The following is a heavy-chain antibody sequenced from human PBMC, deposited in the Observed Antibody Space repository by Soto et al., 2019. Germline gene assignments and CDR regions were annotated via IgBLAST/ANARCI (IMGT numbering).Heavy chain of an antibody. CDR3: ARGPYWYYGSGTYYYYYYGMDV. Sequence: PSETLSLTCAVYGGSFSGYYWSWIRQPPGKGLEWIGEINHSGSTNYNPSLKSRVTISVDTSKNQFSLKLSSVTAADTAVYCCARGPYWYYGSGTYYYYYYGMDVWGQGTTVTVSS. CDR1: GGSFSGYY. J-gene: IGHJ6*02. CDR2: INHSGST. V-gene: IGHV4-34*01. D-gene: IGHD3-10*01.